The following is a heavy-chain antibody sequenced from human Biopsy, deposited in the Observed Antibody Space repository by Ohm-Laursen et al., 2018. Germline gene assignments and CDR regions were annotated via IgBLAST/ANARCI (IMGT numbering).Heavy chain of an antibody. CDR1: GVSINGGRYY. Sequence: SDTLSLTCTVSGVSINGGRYYWNWIRHHPGKGLEWIGNIFYSVNTYYNPSLKSRVTISVGTSKNQFSLKLSSVTAADTAVYYCARMDCSGGSCHYYSYGMDVWGQGTTVTVSS. CDR3: ARMDCSGGSCHYYSYGMDV. CDR2: IFYSVNT. V-gene: IGHV4-31*03. J-gene: IGHJ6*02. D-gene: IGHD2-15*01.